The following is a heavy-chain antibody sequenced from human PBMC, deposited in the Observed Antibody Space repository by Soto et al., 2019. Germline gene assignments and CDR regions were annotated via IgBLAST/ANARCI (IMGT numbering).Heavy chain of an antibody. CDR3: ARGAYCSGGSCYRGAVHYYGMDV. V-gene: IGHV5-51*01. CDR2: IYPGDSGT. Sequence: GESLKISCKGSGYSFTSYWIGWVRQMPGKGLEWMGIIYPGDSGTRYSPSFQGQVTISADKSISTAYLQWSSLKASDTAMYYCARGAYCSGGSCYRGAVHYYGMDVWGQGTTVTVSS. CDR1: GYSFTSYW. D-gene: IGHD2-15*01. J-gene: IGHJ6*02.